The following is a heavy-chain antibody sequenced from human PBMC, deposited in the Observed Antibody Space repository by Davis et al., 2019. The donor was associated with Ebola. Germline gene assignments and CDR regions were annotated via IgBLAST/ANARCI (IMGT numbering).Heavy chain of an antibody. V-gene: IGHV1-46*01. D-gene: IGHD6-19*01. CDR2: INPSGGST. CDR3: ATDSSGSIPFFYFDY. Sequence: ASVKVSCKGSGGTFSSYAISWVRQAPGQGLEWMGIINPSGGSTSYAQKFQGRVTMTRDTSTSTVYMELSSLRSEDTAVYYCATDSSGSIPFFYFDYWGQGTLVTVSS. CDR1: GGTFSSYA. J-gene: IGHJ4*02.